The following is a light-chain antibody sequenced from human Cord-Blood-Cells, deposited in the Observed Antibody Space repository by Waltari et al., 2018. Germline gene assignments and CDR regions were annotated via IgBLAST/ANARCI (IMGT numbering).Light chain of an antibody. V-gene: IGLV2-14*01. J-gene: IGLJ2*01. CDR1: SSDVVGFNY. Sequence: QPALTQPAPVSGSPGQSITTSCPETSSDVVGFNYASWYQQHPGKAPKLMIYEVSNRPSGVSNRFSGSKSGNTASLTISGLQAEDEADYYCSSYTSSSTVVFGGGTKLTVL. CDR3: SSYTSSSTVV. CDR2: EVS.